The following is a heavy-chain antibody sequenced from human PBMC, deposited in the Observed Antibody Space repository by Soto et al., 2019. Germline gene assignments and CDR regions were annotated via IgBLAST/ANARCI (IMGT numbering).Heavy chain of an antibody. CDR3: AREETLSYYYGMDV. CDR1: GFTVSSNY. Sequence: EVQLVESGGGLVQPGGSLRLSCAASGFTVSSNYMSWVRQAPGKGLEWVSVIYSGGSTYYADSVKGRFTISRDNSKNTLYLQMYSLRAEDTAVYYCAREETLSYYYGMDVWGQGTTVTVSS. V-gene: IGHV3-66*01. J-gene: IGHJ6*02. CDR2: IYSGGST.